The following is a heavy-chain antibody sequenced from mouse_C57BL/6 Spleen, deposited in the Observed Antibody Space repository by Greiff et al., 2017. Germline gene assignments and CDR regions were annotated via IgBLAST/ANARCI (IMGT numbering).Heavy chain of an antibody. J-gene: IGHJ1*03. D-gene: IGHD1-1*01. CDR3: TRWGGSSALYFDV. Sequence: VKLQQSGAELVRPGASVTLSCKASGYTFTDYEMHWVKQTPVHGLEWIGAIDPETGGTAYNQKFKGKAILTADKSSSTAYMELRSLTSEDSAVYYCTRWGGSSALYFDVWGTGTTVTVSS. CDR2: IDPETGGT. CDR1: GYTFTDYE. V-gene: IGHV1-15*01.